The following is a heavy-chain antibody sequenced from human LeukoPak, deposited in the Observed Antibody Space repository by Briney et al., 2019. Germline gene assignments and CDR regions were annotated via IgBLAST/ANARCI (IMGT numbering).Heavy chain of an antibody. Sequence: GGSLRLSCAASGFTFSSYGMHWVRQAPGKGLEWVAVISYDGSHKYYADSVKGRFTISRDNSKNTLYLQMNRLRAEDTALYYCAKDRNYYGSGSYYNPDYWGQGTLVTVSS. J-gene: IGHJ4*02. D-gene: IGHD3-10*01. CDR1: GFTFSSYG. CDR2: ISYDGSHK. V-gene: IGHV3-30*18. CDR3: AKDRNYYGSGSYYNPDY.